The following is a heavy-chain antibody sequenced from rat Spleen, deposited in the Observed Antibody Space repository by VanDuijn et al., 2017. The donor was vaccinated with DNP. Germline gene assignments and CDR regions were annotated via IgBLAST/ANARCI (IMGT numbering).Heavy chain of an antibody. Sequence: EVQLVESGADLVQPGGSLKLSCAVSGFIFSNYDMAWVRQAPTKGLEWVTSISPSGGGTYYRDSVKGRFPITRDNANRTLYLQKDCLRSEDTATYYCSTSPGPNWFAYWGQGTLVTVSS. CDR2: ISPSGGGT. CDR1: GFIFSNYD. D-gene: IGHD1-4*01. V-gene: IGHV5-27*01. CDR3: STSPGPNWFAY. J-gene: IGHJ3*01.